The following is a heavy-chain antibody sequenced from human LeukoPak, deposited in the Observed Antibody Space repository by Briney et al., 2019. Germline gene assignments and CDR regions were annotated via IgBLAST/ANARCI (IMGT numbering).Heavy chain of an antibody. V-gene: IGHV3-23*01. CDR1: GFTFSSYA. Sequence: GGSLRLSCAVSGFTFSSYAMSWVRQAPGKGLEWVSAISGSGGSTYYADSVKGRFTISRDNSKNTLYLQMNSLRAEDTAVYYCAKDHRRYDFWSGHDNWFDPWGQGTLVTVSS. D-gene: IGHD3-3*01. CDR3: AKDHRRYDFWSGHDNWFDP. CDR2: ISGSGGST. J-gene: IGHJ5*02.